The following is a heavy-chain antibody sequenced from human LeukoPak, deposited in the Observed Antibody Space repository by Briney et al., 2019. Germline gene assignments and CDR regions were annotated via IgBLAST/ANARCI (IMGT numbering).Heavy chain of an antibody. J-gene: IGHJ6*02. CDR1: GYTFTGYY. Sequence: ASVKVSCKASGYTFTGYYMHWVRQAPGQGLEWMGWINPNSGGTNYAQKFQGRVTMTRDTSISTAYMELSSVTAADTAVYYCARALIMITFGRGGGMDVWGQGTTVTVSS. V-gene: IGHV1-2*02. D-gene: IGHD3-16*01. CDR3: ARALIMITFGRGGGMDV. CDR2: INPNSGGT.